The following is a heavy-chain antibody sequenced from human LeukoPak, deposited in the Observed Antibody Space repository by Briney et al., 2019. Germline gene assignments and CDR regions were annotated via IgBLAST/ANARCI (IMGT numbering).Heavy chain of an antibody. CDR3: VKAVGAKGDYYYYYGMDV. Sequence: GGSLRLSCSASGFTFSSYAMHWVRQAPGKGLEYVSAISSNGGSTYYADSVKGRFTISRDNSKNTLYLQMSSLRAEDTAVYYCVKAVGAKGDYYYYYGMDVGGQGTTVTVSS. CDR1: GFTFSSYA. D-gene: IGHD1-26*01. V-gene: IGHV3-64D*09. CDR2: ISSNGGST. J-gene: IGHJ6*02.